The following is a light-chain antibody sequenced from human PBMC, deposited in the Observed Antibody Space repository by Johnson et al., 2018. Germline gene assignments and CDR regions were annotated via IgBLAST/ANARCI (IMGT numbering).Light chain of an antibody. CDR1: SSNIGNNY. J-gene: IGLJ1*01. V-gene: IGLV1-51*02. CDR3: GTWDSSLSAGNV. Sequence: SVLTQPPSVSAAPGQKVTISCSGSSSNIGNNYVSWYQQLPGTAPKLLIYENNKRPSGIPDRFSGSKSGTSATLGITGLQTGDEADYYCGTWDSSLSAGNVFGNGNKVTVL. CDR2: ENN.